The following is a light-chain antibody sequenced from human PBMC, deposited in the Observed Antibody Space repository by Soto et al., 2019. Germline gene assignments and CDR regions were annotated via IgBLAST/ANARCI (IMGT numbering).Light chain of an antibody. V-gene: IGLV6-57*01. CDR3: QSYDSSNQV. CDR2: EDN. Sequence: NFMLTQPHSVSESPGKTVTISCTRSSGSIASNYVQWYQQRPGSSPTTVIYEDNQRPSGVPDRFSGSIDSSSTSASLTISGLKNEAEADYYCQSYDSSNQVFGGGTKVTVL. CDR1: SGSIASNY. J-gene: IGLJ2*01.